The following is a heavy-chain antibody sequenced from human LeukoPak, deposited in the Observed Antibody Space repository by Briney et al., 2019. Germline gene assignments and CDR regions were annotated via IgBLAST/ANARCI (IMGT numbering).Heavy chain of an antibody. CDR3: ARDAGTPYYYYYMDV. J-gene: IGHJ6*03. D-gene: IGHD6-13*01. V-gene: IGHV1-69*05. Sequence: ASVKVSCKASGGTFSSYAISWVRQAPGQGLEWMGGIIPIFDTASYAQKFQGRVTITTDESTSTAYMELNSLRSEDTAVYYCARDAGTPYYYYYMDVWGRGTTVTVSS. CDR2: IIPIFDTA. CDR1: GGTFSSYA.